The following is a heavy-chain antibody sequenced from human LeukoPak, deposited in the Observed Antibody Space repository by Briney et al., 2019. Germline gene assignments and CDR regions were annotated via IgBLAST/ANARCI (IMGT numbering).Heavy chain of an antibody. Sequence: ASAKVSCKASGYTFTGYYMHWVRQAPGQGLEWMGWINPNSGGTNYAQKFQGRVTMTRDTSISTAYMELSRLRSDDTAVYYCARVFRWGSPGAFDIWGQGTMVTVSS. V-gene: IGHV1-2*02. CDR1: GYTFTGYY. CDR3: ARVFRWGSPGAFDI. J-gene: IGHJ3*02. D-gene: IGHD3-16*01. CDR2: INPNSGGT.